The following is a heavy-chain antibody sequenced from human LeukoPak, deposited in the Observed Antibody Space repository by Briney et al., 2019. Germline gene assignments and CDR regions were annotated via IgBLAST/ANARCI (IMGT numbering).Heavy chain of an antibody. CDR2: ISSSSSYI. CDR1: GFTFINYW. V-gene: IGHV3-21*01. J-gene: IGHJ3*02. Sequence: PGGSLRLSCAASGFTFINYWMSWVRQAPGKGLEWVSSISSSSSYIYYADSVKGRFTISRDNAKNSLYPQMNSLRAEDTAVYYCARDSYGSGSYEAFDIWGQGTMVTVSS. D-gene: IGHD3-10*01. CDR3: ARDSYGSGSYEAFDI.